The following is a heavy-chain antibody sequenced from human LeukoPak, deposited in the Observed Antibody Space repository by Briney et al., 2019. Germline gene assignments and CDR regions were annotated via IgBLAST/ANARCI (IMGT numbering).Heavy chain of an antibody. Sequence: GGSLRLSCAASGFTFSTYSMTWVRQAPGKGLEWVSYISSSSTTIYYGGSVKGRFTISRDNAKNSLYLQMNSLRAEDTAVYYCARTASTFDYWGQGTLVTVSS. V-gene: IGHV3-48*04. CDR3: ARTASTFDY. CDR1: GFTFSTYS. CDR2: ISSSSTTI. J-gene: IGHJ4*02. D-gene: IGHD2-2*01.